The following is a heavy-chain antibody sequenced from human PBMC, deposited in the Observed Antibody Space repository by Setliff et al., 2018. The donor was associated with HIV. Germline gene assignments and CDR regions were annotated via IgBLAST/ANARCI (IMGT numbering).Heavy chain of an antibody. CDR2: INSASGGT. CDR3: ARADSSNWYHVDY. J-gene: IGHJ4*02. CDR1: GYTFTDNY. Sequence: GASVKVSCKASGYTFTDNYIHWVRQAPGQGLEWMAWINSASGGTNYAQNFQGRVTVTRDTSINTVYLEVNGLKSDDTAVYYCARADSSNWYHVDYWGQGTLVTVSS. D-gene: IGHD6-13*01. V-gene: IGHV1-2*02.